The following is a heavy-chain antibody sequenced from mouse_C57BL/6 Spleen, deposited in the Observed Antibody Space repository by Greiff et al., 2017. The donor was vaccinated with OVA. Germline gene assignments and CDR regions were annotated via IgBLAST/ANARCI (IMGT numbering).Heavy chain of an antibody. CDR3: TRSTTVVDWFAY. V-gene: IGHV1-15*01. CDR1: GYTFTDYE. CDR2: IDPATGGT. J-gene: IGHJ3*01. D-gene: IGHD1-1*01. Sequence: VKLQESGAELVRPGASVTLSCKASGYTFTDYEMHWVKQTPVHGLEWIGAIDPATGGTAYNQKFKGKAILTADKSSSTAYMELRSLTSEDSAVYYCTRSTTVVDWFAYWGQGTLVTVSA.